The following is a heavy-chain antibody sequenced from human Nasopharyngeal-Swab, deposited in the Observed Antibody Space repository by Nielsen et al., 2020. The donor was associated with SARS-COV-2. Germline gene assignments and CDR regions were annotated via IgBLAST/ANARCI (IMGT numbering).Heavy chain of an antibody. D-gene: IGHD2-2*01. V-gene: IGHV6-1*01. CDR2: TYYRFKWYN. Sequence: SQTLSLTCAISGDSVSSNSAAWNWLRQSPSRGVEWLGRTYYRFKWYNDYAVSVKSRITINPDTSKNQFSLQLNSVTPEDTAVYYCARARRTDIVVVPAAPRGYYMDVWGKGTTVTVSS. J-gene: IGHJ6*03. CDR3: ARARRTDIVVVPAAPRGYYMDV. CDR1: GDSVSSNSAA.